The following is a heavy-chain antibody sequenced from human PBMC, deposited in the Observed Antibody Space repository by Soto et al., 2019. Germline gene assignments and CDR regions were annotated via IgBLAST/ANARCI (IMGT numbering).Heavy chain of an antibody. D-gene: IGHD2-8*01. CDR1: GYSFSTYW. J-gene: IGHJ4*02. Sequence: GESLKISCRGSGYSFSTYWIAWVRQMPGKGLERMGIIFPGDSDTIYSPAFQGQVTISADKSSNTAYLQWRSLKASDTAMYYCARQGIRRFCSNDVCRYYFDFWGQGTPVTVSS. V-gene: IGHV5-51*01. CDR2: IFPGDSDT. CDR3: ARQGIRRFCSNDVCRYYFDF.